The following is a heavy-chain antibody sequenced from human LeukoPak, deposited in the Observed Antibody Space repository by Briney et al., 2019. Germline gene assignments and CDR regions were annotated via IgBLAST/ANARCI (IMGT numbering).Heavy chain of an antibody. J-gene: IGHJ4*02. CDR2: ISYDGSIK. D-gene: IGHD2-15*01. CDR3: ARGAQTKYCSGGSCYPYYFDY. CDR1: GFTFSGYA. V-gene: IGHV3-30*04. Sequence: PGGSLRLSCAASGFTFSGYAMHWVRQAPGKGLEWVAIISYDGSIKYYADSLKGRFTISRDNSKNTLYLQMNSLRAGDTAVYYCARGAQTKYCSGGSCYPYYFDYWGQGTLVTVSS.